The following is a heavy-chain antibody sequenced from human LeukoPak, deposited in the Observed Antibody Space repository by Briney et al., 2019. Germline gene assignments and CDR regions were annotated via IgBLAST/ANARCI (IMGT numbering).Heavy chain of an antibody. D-gene: IGHD6-13*01. CDR2: ISYDGSNK. Sequence: GGSLRLSCAASGFTFSSYWMSWVRPAPGKGLEWVAVISYDGSNKHYADSVKGRFTISRDKSKNTLYLQMNSLRAEDTAVYYCAKESGYSSSWYAGYFDYWGQGTLVTVSS. J-gene: IGHJ4*02. V-gene: IGHV3-30*18. CDR3: AKESGYSSSWYAGYFDY. CDR1: GFTFSSYW.